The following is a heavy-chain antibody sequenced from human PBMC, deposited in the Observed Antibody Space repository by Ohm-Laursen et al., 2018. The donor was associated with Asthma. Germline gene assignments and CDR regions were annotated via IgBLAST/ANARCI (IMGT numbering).Heavy chain of an antibody. CDR2: IYYSGST. V-gene: IGHV4-31*03. J-gene: IGHJ4*02. D-gene: IGHD5-18*01. Sequence: TLSLTCTVSGGSISSGGYYWSWIRQHPGKGLEWIGYIYYSGSTYYNPSLKSRVTISVDTSKNQFSLKLSSVTAADTAVYYCARGRGYSYGPAIDYWGQGTLVTVSS. CDR3: ARGRGYSYGPAIDY. CDR1: GGSISSGGYY.